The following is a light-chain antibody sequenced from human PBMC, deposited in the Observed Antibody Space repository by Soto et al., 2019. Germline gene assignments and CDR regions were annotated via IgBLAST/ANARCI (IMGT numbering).Light chain of an antibody. Sequence: QSALTQPASVSGSPGQSITISCTGTSSDVGSYNLVSWYQQHPGKAPKLMIYDGSTRPSGVSNRFSGSKSGNTASLTISGLQAEDEADYYCCSYAGSSTFVFGTGTKLTVL. CDR1: SSDVGSYNL. CDR3: CSYAGSSTFV. CDR2: DGS. J-gene: IGLJ1*01. V-gene: IGLV2-23*03.